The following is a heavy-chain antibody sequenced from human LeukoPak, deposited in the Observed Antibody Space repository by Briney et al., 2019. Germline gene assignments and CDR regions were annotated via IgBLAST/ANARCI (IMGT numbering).Heavy chain of an antibody. CDR1: GGSMSSGRYY. D-gene: IGHD3-22*01. CDR2: IYHTGTT. CDR3: ARDYAWENTYYYDSSGYFAFDI. Sequence: PSEPLSLTCTVSGGSMSSGRYYWAWIRQPPGKGLDRIGDIYHTGTTYYNPSLKSRVTIFVDTSKNQFSLKVTSVTAADTAVYYCARDYAWENTYYYDSSGYFAFDIWGQGTMVTVS. J-gene: IGHJ3*02. V-gene: IGHV4-39*07.